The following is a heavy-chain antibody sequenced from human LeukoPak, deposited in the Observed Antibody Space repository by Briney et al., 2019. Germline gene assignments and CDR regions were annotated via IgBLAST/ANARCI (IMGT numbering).Heavy chain of an antibody. Sequence: ASVKVSCKASGYTFTSYGISWVRQAPGQGLEWMGWISAYNGNTNYAQKLQDRVTMTTDTSTSTAYMELRSLRSDDTAVYYCARSHRGIAARAFDYWGQGTLVTVSS. CDR3: ARSHRGIAARAFDY. CDR1: GYTFTSYG. V-gene: IGHV1-18*01. CDR2: ISAYNGNT. J-gene: IGHJ4*02. D-gene: IGHD6-13*01.